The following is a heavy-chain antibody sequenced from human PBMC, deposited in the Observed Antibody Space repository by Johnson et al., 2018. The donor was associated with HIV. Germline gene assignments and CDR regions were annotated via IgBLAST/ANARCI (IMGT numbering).Heavy chain of an antibody. CDR1: GFTFSSYW. V-gene: IGHV3-7*05. Sequence: VQLVESGGGLVQPGGSLRLPCAASGFTFSSYWMSWVRQAPGKGLEWVANIKQDGSEKYHVDSVKGRFTISRDNAKNPLYLQMNSLRAEDTAVYYGAREVWHAFDIWGQGTMVTVSS. CDR2: IKQDGSEK. CDR3: AREVWHAFDI. D-gene: IGHD2-21*01. J-gene: IGHJ3*02.